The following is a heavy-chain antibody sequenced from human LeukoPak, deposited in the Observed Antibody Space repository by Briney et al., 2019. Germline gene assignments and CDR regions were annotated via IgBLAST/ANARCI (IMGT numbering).Heavy chain of an antibody. CDR2: INPNNGGT. J-gene: IGHJ5*02. Sequence: GASVKVSCKASGYTFTDYDMHWVRQAPGQGLEWMGWINPNNGGTNYAQKFQGRVTMTRDTSISTGYMELSRLRSDDTAVYYCARERGQQVRFDPWGQGTLVTVSS. V-gene: IGHV1-2*02. D-gene: IGHD6-13*01. CDR1: GYTFTDYD. CDR3: ARERGQQVRFDP.